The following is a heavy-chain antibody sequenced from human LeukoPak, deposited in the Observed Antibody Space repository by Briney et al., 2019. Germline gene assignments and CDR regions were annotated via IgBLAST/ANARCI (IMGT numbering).Heavy chain of an antibody. Sequence: GGSLRLSCAASGFTFSSYAMSWVRQAPGKGLEWVSAISGSGGSTYYADSVRGRFTISRDNSKNTLFLQMNSLRAEDTAVYYCARDSYGDYGFDYWGQGTLVTVSS. CDR1: GFTFSSYA. V-gene: IGHV3-23*01. CDR3: ARDSYGDYGFDY. J-gene: IGHJ4*02. D-gene: IGHD4-17*01. CDR2: ISGSGGST.